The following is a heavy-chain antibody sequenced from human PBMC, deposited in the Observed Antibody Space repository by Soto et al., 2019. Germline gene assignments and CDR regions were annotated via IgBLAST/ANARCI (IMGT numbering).Heavy chain of an antibody. J-gene: IGHJ6*02. V-gene: IGHV1-69*13. CDR1: GGTFSSYA. Sequence: SVKVSCKASGGTFSSYAISWVRQAPGQGLEWMGGIIPIFGTANYAQKFQGRVTITADESTSTAYMELSSLRSEDTAVYYCAIRSGRVDYYYYGMDVWGQGITVTVSS. D-gene: IGHD3-10*01. CDR2: IIPIFGTA. CDR3: AIRSGRVDYYYYGMDV.